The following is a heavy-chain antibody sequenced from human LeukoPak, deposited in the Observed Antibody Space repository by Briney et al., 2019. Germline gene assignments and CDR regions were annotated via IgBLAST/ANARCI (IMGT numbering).Heavy chain of an antibody. CDR3: ARDRGGAAGIRSWYFDL. D-gene: IGHD6-13*01. J-gene: IGHJ2*01. V-gene: IGHV4-39*07. Sequence: SETLSLTCTVSGGSISTSSIYWGWVRQPPGKGLDWIGSISYSGNTYYNPSLKSRVAISVDTSKNQFSLKVNSVTAADTAVFYCARDRGGAAGIRSWYFDLWGRGTLVAVSS. CDR2: ISYSGNT. CDR1: GGSISTSSIY.